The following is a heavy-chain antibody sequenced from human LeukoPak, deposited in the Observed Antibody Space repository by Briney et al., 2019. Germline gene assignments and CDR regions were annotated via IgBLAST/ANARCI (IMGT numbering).Heavy chain of an antibody. V-gene: IGHV3-23*01. CDR2: LSGSGGST. D-gene: IGHD4/OR15-4a*01. Sequence: GGSLRLSCATSGFTFSSYAMSWVRQAPGKGLEWVSGLSGSGGSTDYADSVKGRFTVSRDNSKNTLFLQMNSLRAEDTAIYYCAKERDYGPADYWGQGTLVTVSS. CDR3: AKERDYGPADY. CDR1: GFTFSSYA. J-gene: IGHJ4*02.